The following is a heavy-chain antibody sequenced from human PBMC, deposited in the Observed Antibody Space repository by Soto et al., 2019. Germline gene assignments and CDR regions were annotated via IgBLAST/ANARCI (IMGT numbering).Heavy chain of an antibody. CDR3: ARDNILGILYGGMDV. CDR1: GGSISSGDYY. V-gene: IGHV4-30-4*01. D-gene: IGHD3-3*01. J-gene: IGHJ6*02. CDR2: IYYSGST. Sequence: SETLSLTCTVSGGSISSGDYYWSWVRQPPGKGLEWIGYIYYSGSTYYNPSLKSRVTISVDTSKNQFSLKLSSVTAADTAVYYCARDNILGILYGGMDVWGQGTTVTVSS.